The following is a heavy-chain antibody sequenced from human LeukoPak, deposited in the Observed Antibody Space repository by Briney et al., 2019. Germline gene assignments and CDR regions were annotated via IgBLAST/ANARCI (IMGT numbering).Heavy chain of an antibody. CDR2: IYHTGST. J-gene: IGHJ3*02. V-gene: IGHV4-39*01. CDR1: GDSITSGSFF. Sequence: SEALSLTCTVSGDSITSGSFFWGWIRQPPGKGLEWIGNIYHTGSTYYNPSLKSQVTISVDTSKNQFSLSLSSVTAADTAVYYCARHFRPSYDTHAFDIWGQGTLVTVSS. CDR3: ARHFRPSYDTHAFDI. D-gene: IGHD3-22*01.